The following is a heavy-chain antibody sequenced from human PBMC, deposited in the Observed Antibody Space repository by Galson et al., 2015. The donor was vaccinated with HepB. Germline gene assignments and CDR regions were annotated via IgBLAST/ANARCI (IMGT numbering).Heavy chain of an antibody. CDR3: ARDRPATGTYSGYDY. Sequence: SLRLSCAASGFTFSSYSMNWVRQAPGKGLEWVSSISSSSSYIYYADSVKGRFTISRDNAKNSLYPQMNSLRAEDTAVYYCARDRPATGTYSGYDYWGQGTLVTVSS. CDR2: ISSSSSYI. V-gene: IGHV3-21*01. CDR1: GFTFSSYS. J-gene: IGHJ4*02. D-gene: IGHD5-12*01.